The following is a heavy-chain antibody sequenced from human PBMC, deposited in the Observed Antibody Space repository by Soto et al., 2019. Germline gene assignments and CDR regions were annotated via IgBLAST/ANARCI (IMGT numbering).Heavy chain of an antibody. J-gene: IGHJ6*02. CDR1: GFTFSNFA. Sequence: EVQLLESGGGLVQPGGSLRLSCAASGFTFSNFAMSWVRQAPGKGLEWVSTISGSGGRTYYADSVKGRFTISRDNSKNTLYLQMNSLRAEVTAVYYCAKVITTDISYWYGMDVWGQGTTVTVSS. CDR3: AKVITTDISYWYGMDV. CDR2: ISGSGGRT. V-gene: IGHV3-23*01. D-gene: IGHD1-26*01.